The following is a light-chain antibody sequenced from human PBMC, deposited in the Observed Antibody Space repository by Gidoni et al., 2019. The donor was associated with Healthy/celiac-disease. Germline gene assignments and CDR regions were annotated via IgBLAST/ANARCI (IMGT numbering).Light chain of an antibody. V-gene: IGKV3-20*01. CDR2: GAS. Sequence: EIVLTQSPGTLSLSPGERATLSCRASQSVSSSYLAWYQQKPGQAPRLLIYGASSRATGIPDRFSGSGSGTDFTLTISRLEPEDFAVYYCQQYGSSPKTFXQXTKVAIK. J-gene: IGKJ1*01. CDR1: QSVSSSY. CDR3: QQYGSSPKT.